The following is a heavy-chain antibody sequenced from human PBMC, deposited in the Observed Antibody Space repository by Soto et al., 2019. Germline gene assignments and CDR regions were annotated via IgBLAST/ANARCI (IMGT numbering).Heavy chain of an antibody. Sequence: GALRLSCAASVFTFSSNYMSWVRQAPGKGLEWVSVIYSGGSTYYADSVKGRFTISRDNSKNTLYLQMNSLRAEDTAVYYCARAPPYCGGDCYSAYFDYWGQGTLVIVSS. J-gene: IGHJ4*02. CDR1: VFTFSSNY. D-gene: IGHD2-21*02. CDR2: IYSGGST. V-gene: IGHV3-53*01. CDR3: ARAPPYCGGDCYSAYFDY.